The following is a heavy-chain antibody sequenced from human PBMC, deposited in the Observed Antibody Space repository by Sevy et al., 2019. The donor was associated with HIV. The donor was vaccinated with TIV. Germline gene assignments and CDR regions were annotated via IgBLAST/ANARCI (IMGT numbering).Heavy chain of an antibody. CDR2: LYSTGAT. J-gene: IGHJ2*01. CDR1: GGSISSSSYY. V-gene: IGHV4-39*01. Sequence: SETLSLTCTISGGSISSSSYYWGWIRQPPGKGLEWMGSLYSTGATSYNPSLESRVTVSADTSRNRFYLRLDSVSAADTAVYYCATPLPSGWYEGTGGYFDFWGRGTLVTVSS. CDR3: ATPLPSGWYEGTGGYFDF. D-gene: IGHD6-19*01.